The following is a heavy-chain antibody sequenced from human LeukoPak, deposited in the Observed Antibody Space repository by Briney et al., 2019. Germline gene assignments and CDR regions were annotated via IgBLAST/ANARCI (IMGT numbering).Heavy chain of an antibody. J-gene: IGHJ4*02. CDR1: GYTFTSHD. CDR3: ASVNPYSSGWYDLDY. CDR2: MNPNSGNT. D-gene: IGHD6-19*01. V-gene: IGHV1-8*01. Sequence: ASVKVSCKASGYTFTSHDINWVRQGTGQGLEWMGWMNPNSGNTGYAQKFQGRVTMTRNTSISTAYMELSSLRSEDTAVYYCASVNPYSSGWYDLDYWGQGTLVTVSS.